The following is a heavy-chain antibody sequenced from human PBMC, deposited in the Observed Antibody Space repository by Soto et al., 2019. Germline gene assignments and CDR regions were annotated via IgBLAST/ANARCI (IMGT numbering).Heavy chain of an antibody. J-gene: IGHJ4*02. CDR1: GGSFSGYY. D-gene: IGHD3-16*01. CDR3: AREYVGNSGTFDC. V-gene: IGHV4-34*01. CDR2: INHSGST. Sequence: QVQLQQWGAGLLKPSETLSLTCAVYGGSFSGYYWSWIRQPPGKGLEWIGEINHSGSTNYNPSLKSRVTISVDTSKNQFSLKLGSVTAADTAVYYCAREYVGNSGTFDCWGQGTLVTVSS.